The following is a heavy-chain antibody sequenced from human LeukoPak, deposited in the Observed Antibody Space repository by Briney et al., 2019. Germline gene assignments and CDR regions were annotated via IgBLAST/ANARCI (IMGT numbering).Heavy chain of an antibody. CDR2: ISSSSSYT. CDR1: GFTFSSYS. J-gene: IGHJ4*02. V-gene: IGHV3-21*04. D-gene: IGHD6-19*01. CDR3: AKELIAVAEN. Sequence: PGGSLRLSCAASGFTFSSYSMNWVRQAPGKGLEWVSSISSSSSYTYYADSVKGRFTISRDNSKNTLYLQMNSLRAEDTAVYYCAKELIAVAENWGQGTLVTVSS.